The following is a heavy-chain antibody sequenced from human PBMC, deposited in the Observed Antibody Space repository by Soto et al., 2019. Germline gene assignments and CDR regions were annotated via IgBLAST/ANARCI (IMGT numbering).Heavy chain of an antibody. CDR1: GYSFTKYG. V-gene: IGHV1-3*01. CDR3: ARTDCSSTSCYNYYYYGMDV. J-gene: IGHJ6*02. D-gene: IGHD2-2*01. Sequence: SVKVSCKTSGYSFTKYGLHWVRQAPGQRLEWMGWINPGNGDTKYSQKFQGRVTITRDTSATTAYMELSSLRSEDSAVFYCARTDCSSTSCYNYYYYGMDVWGQGTTVTVSS. CDR2: INPGNGDT.